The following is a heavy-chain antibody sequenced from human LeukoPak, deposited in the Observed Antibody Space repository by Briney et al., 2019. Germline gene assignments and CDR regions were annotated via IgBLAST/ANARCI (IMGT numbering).Heavy chain of an antibody. D-gene: IGHD3-10*01. CDR2: IRYDGSNK. Sequence: GGSLRLSCAASGFTFSSHGMHWVRQAPGKGLEWVAFIRYDGSNKYYADSVKGRFTISRDNSKNTLYLQMNSLRAEDTAVYYCARRPRITMVRGNRDPYNWFDPWGQGTLVTVSS. V-gene: IGHV3-30*02. J-gene: IGHJ5*02. CDR1: GFTFSSHG. CDR3: ARRPRITMVRGNRDPYNWFDP.